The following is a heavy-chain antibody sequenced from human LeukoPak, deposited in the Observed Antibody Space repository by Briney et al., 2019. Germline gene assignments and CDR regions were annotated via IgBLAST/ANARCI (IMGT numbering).Heavy chain of an antibody. V-gene: IGHV3-9*03. CDR1: GFTFYDYA. D-gene: IGHD6-13*01. CDR2: ISWNSGSI. J-gene: IGHJ4*02. CDR3: AKDRAGNIAAAGTGFDY. Sequence: GGSLRLSCAASGFTFYDYAMHWVRHAPGKGLEWVSAISWNSGSIGYADSVKGRFTISRDNAKNSLYLQLNSLRAEVMALYYCAKDRAGNIAAAGTGFDYWGQGTLVTVSS.